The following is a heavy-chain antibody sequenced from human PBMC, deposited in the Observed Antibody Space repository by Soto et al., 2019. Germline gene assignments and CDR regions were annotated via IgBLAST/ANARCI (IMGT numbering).Heavy chain of an antibody. Sequence: GGSLRLSCAASGFTFSSYGMHWVRQAPGKGLEWVAVIWYDGSNKYYADSVKGRFTISRDNSKNTLYLQMNSLRAEDTAVYYCARVKSERIRVSVSSWYGYYFDYWGQGTLVTVSS. V-gene: IGHV3-33*01. J-gene: IGHJ4*02. CDR2: IWYDGSNK. D-gene: IGHD6-13*01. CDR3: ARVKSERIRVSVSSWYGYYFDY. CDR1: GFTFSSYG.